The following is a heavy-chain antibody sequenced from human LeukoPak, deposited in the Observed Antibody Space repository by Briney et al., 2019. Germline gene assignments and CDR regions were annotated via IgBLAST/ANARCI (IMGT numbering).Heavy chain of an antibody. CDR1: GYTFTSYD. Sequence: ASVKVSCKASGYTFTSYDINWVRQATGPGLEWMGWMNPNSGNTGYAQKFQGRVTMTRNTSISTAYMELGSLRSEDTAVYYCARGAAPNYLTTVTTSSDYWGQGTLVTVSS. CDR3: ARGAAPNYLTTVTTSSDY. D-gene: IGHD4-17*01. CDR2: MNPNSGNT. V-gene: IGHV1-8*01. J-gene: IGHJ4*02.